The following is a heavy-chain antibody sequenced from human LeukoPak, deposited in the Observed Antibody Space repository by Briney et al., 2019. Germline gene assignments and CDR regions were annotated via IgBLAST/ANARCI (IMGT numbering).Heavy chain of an antibody. CDR3: ARDISSDGYNS. J-gene: IGHJ4*02. CDR2: ITSTSATI. CDR1: GFTFISYS. D-gene: IGHD5-24*01. Sequence: QAGGSLRLSCEASGFTFISYSMAWVRQAPGKGLEWVSYITSTSATILYADSVRGRFIISGDNAKNSLYLQMNYLRAEDTAVYYCARDISSDGYNSWGRGTLVTVSS. V-gene: IGHV3-48*01.